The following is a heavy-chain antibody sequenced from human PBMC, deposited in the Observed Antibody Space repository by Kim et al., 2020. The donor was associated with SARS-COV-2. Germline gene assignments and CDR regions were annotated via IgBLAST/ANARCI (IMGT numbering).Heavy chain of an antibody. CDR1: GYTFTSYG. Sequence: ASVKVSCKASGYTFTSYGISWVRQAPGQGLEWMGWISAYNGNTNYAQKLQGRVTMTTDTSTSTAYMELRSLRSDDTAVYYCARDQTYCGGDCFFDYWGQGTLVTVSS. D-gene: IGHD2-21*02. CDR3: ARDQTYCGGDCFFDY. V-gene: IGHV1-18*01. J-gene: IGHJ4*02. CDR2: ISAYNGNT.